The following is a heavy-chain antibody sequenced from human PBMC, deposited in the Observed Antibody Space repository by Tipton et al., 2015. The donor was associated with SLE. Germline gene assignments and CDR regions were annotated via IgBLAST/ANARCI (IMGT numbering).Heavy chain of an antibody. V-gene: IGHV4-39*07. Sequence: LRLSCTVSGGSISSSGYDWGWIRQPPGKGLEWIGSIYHSGSTYYNPSLKSRVTISVDTSKNQFSLKLSSVTAADTAVYYCARGDSYFDYWGQGTLVTVSS. CDR1: GGSISSSGYD. J-gene: IGHJ4*02. CDR3: ARGDSYFDY. D-gene: IGHD4-11*01. CDR2: IYHSGST.